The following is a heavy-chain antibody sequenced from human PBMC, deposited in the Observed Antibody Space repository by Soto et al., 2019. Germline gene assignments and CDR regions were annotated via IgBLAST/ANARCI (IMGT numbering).Heavy chain of an antibody. J-gene: IGHJ3*02. CDR2: IYHSGST. Sequence: QLQLPESGSGLVKPSQTLSLTCAVSGCSISSGGYSWSWIRQPPGKGLEWLGYIYHSGSTYYNPSRKSRGTISVDRSKNQFSLKLSSVTAADTAVYYCARGATSLSDAFDIWGQGTMVTVSS. D-gene: IGHD3-16*02. CDR3: ARGATSLSDAFDI. CDR1: GCSISSGGYS. V-gene: IGHV4-30-2*01.